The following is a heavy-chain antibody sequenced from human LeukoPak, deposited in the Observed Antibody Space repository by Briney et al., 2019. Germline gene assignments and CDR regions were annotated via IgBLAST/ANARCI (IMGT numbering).Heavy chain of an antibody. CDR3: AREGRYFDFRFDP. D-gene: IGHD3-9*01. J-gene: IGHJ5*02. Sequence: SETLSLTCTVSDGSISSYYWSWIRQPPGKGLEWIGYIYYSGSTNYNPSLKSRVTMSVDTSKNQFSLKLSSVTAADTAVYYCAREGRYFDFRFDPWGQGTLVTVSS. CDR1: DGSISSYY. CDR2: IYYSGST. V-gene: IGHV4-59*12.